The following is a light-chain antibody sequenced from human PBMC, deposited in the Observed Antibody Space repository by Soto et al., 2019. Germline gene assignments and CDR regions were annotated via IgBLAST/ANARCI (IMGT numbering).Light chain of an antibody. Sequence: ETVLTQSPDTLSLSPGERATLSCRASQSVGSYLAWYQQKPGQAPRLLIYDASNRATGIPARFVGSGSGTDFTLTISGLEPEDFAVYYCQQRSNWPLTFGRGTKVEIK. CDR3: QQRSNWPLT. CDR1: QSVGSY. J-gene: IGKJ4*01. CDR2: DAS. V-gene: IGKV3-11*01.